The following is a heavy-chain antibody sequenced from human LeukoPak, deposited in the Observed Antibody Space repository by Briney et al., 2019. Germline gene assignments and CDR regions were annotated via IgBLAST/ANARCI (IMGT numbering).Heavy chain of an antibody. J-gene: IGHJ6*03. CDR2: INPSGGST. D-gene: IGHD1-26*01. V-gene: IGHV1-46*01. Sequence: ASVKVSCKASGYTFTSYYMHWVRQAPGQGLEWMGVINPSGGSTSYAQKFPGRVTMTRDTSTSTVYMELSSLRSEDTAVYYCARGGQWELLYYYYMDVWGKGTTVTVSS. CDR1: GYTFTSYY. CDR3: ARGGQWELLYYYYMDV.